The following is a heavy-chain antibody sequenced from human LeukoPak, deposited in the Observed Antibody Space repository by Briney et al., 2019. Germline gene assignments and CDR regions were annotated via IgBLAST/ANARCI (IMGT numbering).Heavy chain of an antibody. D-gene: IGHD6-19*01. V-gene: IGHV4-39*01. CDR1: GGSLRSSGHW. J-gene: IGHJ4*02. CDR3: ARQSGDQSSAWYFDA. Sequence: SETLSLTCTVSGGSLRSSGHWWVWIRQPPGKGLEWIGSIHYSGKVYYNPSLKSRVATSVDTSTDQFSLRLSSATAADTAIYYCARQSGDQSSAWYFDAWGQGTLVTVSS. CDR2: IHYSGKV.